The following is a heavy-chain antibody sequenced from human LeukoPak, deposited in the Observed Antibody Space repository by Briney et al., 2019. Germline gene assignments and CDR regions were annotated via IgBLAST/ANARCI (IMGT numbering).Heavy chain of an antibody. CDR3: ARDASGWSYGAFDI. J-gene: IGHJ3*02. Sequence: SETLSLTCTVSGGSISSYYWSWIRQPPGKGLEWIGYIYDSGSTNYNPSLKSRVTISVDPAKNQFSLKLSSVTAADTAVYYCARDASGWSYGAFDIWGQGTMVTVSS. CDR1: GGSISSYY. D-gene: IGHD6-19*01. V-gene: IGHV4-59*01. CDR2: IYDSGST.